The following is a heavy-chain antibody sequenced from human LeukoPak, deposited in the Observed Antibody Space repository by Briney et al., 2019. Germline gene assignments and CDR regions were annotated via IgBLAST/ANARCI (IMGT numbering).Heavy chain of an antibody. V-gene: IGHV4-38-2*02. Sequence: PSETLSLTCAASSYSITSGHFWGWIRQPPGKGLEWIASIYHSGNTYYNPSLKSRVTISVDTSKNQFSLKLSSVTAADTALYYCAREYGSSSFDYWGQGTLVTVSS. CDR1: SYSITSGHF. CDR3: AREYGSSSFDY. D-gene: IGHD2-15*01. CDR2: IYHSGNT. J-gene: IGHJ4*02.